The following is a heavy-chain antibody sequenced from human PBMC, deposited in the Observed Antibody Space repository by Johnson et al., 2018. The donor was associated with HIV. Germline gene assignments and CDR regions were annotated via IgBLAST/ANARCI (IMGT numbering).Heavy chain of an antibody. D-gene: IGHD6-19*01. Sequence: MLLVESGGGLVRPGGSLRLSCAASGFTFDDYGMSWVRQAPGKGLEWVSGINWTGGSTGCADSVTGRFTISRDNAKNSLYLHMNTLRAEDTALYYCARVVSVAVAGSRQGAVGAFDMWGQGTMVTVSS. CDR1: GFTFDDYG. CDR2: INWTGGST. J-gene: IGHJ3*02. V-gene: IGHV3-20*04. CDR3: ARVVSVAVAGSRQGAVGAFDM.